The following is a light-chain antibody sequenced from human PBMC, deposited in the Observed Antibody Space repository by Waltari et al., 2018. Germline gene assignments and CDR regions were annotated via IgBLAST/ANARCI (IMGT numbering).Light chain of an antibody. CDR3: QSADSSDTYVV. CDR2: KDS. Sequence: SYELTQPPSVSVSPGQTARITCSGDALPKQYAYWYQQKPGQAPVLVIYKDSERPSGIPGRFSGSSSGTTVTLTISGVQAEDEADYYCQSADSSDTYVVFGGGTKLTVL. V-gene: IGLV3-25*03. CDR1: ALPKQY. J-gene: IGLJ2*01.